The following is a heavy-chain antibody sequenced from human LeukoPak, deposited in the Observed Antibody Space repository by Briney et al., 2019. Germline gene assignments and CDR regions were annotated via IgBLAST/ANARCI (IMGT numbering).Heavy chain of an antibody. V-gene: IGHV1-69*13. CDR3: ARDARQQLAELDY. D-gene: IGHD6-13*01. Sequence: SVKVSCKASGGTFSSYAISWVRQAPGQGLEWMGGIIPIFGTANYAQKFQGRVTITADESTGTAYMELRSLRSDDTAVYYCARDARQQLAELDYWGQGTLVTVSS. CDR1: GGTFSSYA. J-gene: IGHJ4*02. CDR2: IIPIFGTA.